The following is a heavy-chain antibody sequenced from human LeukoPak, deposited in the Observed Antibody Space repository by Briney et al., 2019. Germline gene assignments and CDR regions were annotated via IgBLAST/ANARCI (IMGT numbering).Heavy chain of an antibody. J-gene: IGHJ4*02. CDR1: GGSFTTSSHY. D-gene: IGHD3-10*01. Sequence: PSETLSLTCTVSGGSFTTSSHYWGWIRPPPGKGLEWVGSLYNSGSTYYNPSLKSRVTISVDTSKTQFSLKLSSVTAADTAVYYCARITYGSGSYHPLFDYWGQGTLVTVSS. CDR3: ARITYGSGSYHPLFDY. V-gene: IGHV4-39*01. CDR2: LYNSGST.